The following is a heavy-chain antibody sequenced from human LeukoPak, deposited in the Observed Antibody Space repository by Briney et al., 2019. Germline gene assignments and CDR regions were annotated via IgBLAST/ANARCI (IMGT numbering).Heavy chain of an antibody. Sequence: ASVKVSCEASGYTFIGYHMHWVRQAPGQGLEWMGWINPNSGDTNYAQKFQGRVTMTRDTSISTAYMEVSSLRSDDTAVYYCARGHMVRAWDFWGQGTLVTVSS. D-gene: IGHD3-10*01. CDR1: GYTFIGYH. J-gene: IGHJ4*02. CDR3: ARGHMVRAWDF. CDR2: INPNSGDT. V-gene: IGHV1-2*02.